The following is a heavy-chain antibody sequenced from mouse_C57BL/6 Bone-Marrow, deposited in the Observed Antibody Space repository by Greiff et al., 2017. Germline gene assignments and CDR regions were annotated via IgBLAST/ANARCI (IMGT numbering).Heavy chain of an antibody. CDR2: ISNGGGST. D-gene: IGHD1-1*01. V-gene: IGHV5-12*01. J-gene: IGHJ2*01. CDR3: ARHYYGNPFDY. Sequence: DVMLVESGGGLVQPGGSLKLSCAASGFTFSDYYMYWVRQTPEKRLEWVAYISNGGGSTYYPDTVKGRFTISRDNANNTLYLQMSRLKSEDTAMYYCARHYYGNPFDYWGQGTTLTVSS. CDR1: GFTFSDYY.